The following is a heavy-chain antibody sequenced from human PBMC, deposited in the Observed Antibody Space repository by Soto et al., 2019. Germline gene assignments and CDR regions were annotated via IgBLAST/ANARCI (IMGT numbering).Heavy chain of an antibody. J-gene: IGHJ3*02. CDR1: GFTFSSYA. D-gene: IGHD3-9*01. CDR2: ISYDGSNK. CDR3: ASFEEGTGVSSRDAFDI. V-gene: IGHV3-30-3*01. Sequence: RLSCAASGFTFSSYAMHWVRQAPGRGLEWVAVISYDGSNKYYADSVKGRFTISRDNSKNTLYLQMNSLRAEDTAVYYCASFEEGTGVSSRDAFDIWGQGTMVPLS.